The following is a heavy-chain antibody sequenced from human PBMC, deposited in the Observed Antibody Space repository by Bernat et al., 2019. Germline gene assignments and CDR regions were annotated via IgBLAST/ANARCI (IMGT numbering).Heavy chain of an antibody. CDR3: ARASVTRYVDFDY. CDR1: GFTFSTYS. D-gene: IGHD4-17*01. V-gene: IGHV3-21*01. J-gene: IGHJ4*02. CDR2: ISGSSSYI. Sequence: EVQLVESGGGLVKPGGSLRLSCAASGFTFSTYSMNWVRQAPGKGLEWVSSISGSSSYIYYADSVKGRFTISRDNAKNSLCLQMNSLRAEDTAVYYCARASVTRYVDFDYWGQGTLVTVSS.